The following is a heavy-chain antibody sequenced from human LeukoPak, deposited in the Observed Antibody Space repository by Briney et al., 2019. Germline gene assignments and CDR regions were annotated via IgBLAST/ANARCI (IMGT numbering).Heavy chain of an antibody. CDR2: ISRDGGST. Sequence: GGSLRLSCAASGFKFITYSIHWVRQAPGKGLEFVSAISRDGGSTHYANSVKGRFTISRDNSKDTLYLQMGSLRPDDMAVYYCARQGRPAQLLDYWGQGTLVTVSS. J-gene: IGHJ4*02. V-gene: IGHV3-64*01. CDR1: GFKFITYS. D-gene: IGHD2-2*01. CDR3: ARQGRPAQLLDY.